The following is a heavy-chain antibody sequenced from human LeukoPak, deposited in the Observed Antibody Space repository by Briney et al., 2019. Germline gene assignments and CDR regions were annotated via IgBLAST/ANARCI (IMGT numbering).Heavy chain of an antibody. V-gene: IGHV3-7*01. J-gene: IGHJ4*02. CDR3: ATGGDGWLVDYFDY. Sequence: QPGGSLRLSCAASGFTFSSYWMGWVRQAPGKGLEWVANIKQDGSEKYYVDSVKGRFTISRDNAKNSLYLQMNSLRAEDTAVYYCATGGDGWLVDYFDYWGQGTLVTVSS. D-gene: IGHD6-19*01. CDR1: GFTFSSYW. CDR2: IKQDGSEK.